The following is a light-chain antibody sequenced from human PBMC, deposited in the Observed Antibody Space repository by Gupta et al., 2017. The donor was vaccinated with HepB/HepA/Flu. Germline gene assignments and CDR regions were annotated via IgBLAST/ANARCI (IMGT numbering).Light chain of an antibody. V-gene: IGKV4-1*01. Sequence: DLEMPQSPDSLTVSLGEGATINCKSSQSVLFSSNNKNYLAWYQQKPGQAPKLLIYWASTRETGVPDRFSGSGSGTDFTLTISSLQAEDVAIYYCQQDDSTPWAFGGGTKVEIK. CDR3: QQDDSTPWA. CDR1: QSVLFSSNNKNY. J-gene: IGKJ4*02. CDR2: WAS.